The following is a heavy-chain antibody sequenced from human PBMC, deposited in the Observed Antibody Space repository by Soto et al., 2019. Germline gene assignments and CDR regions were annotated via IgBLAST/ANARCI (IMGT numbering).Heavy chain of an antibody. J-gene: IGHJ6*02. V-gene: IGHV3-33*01. CDR3: ATLPLEWLLVSGPYSMGV. CDR1: GFTFSGYG. CDR2: IWYDGNNK. Sequence: PGGSLRLSCAASGFTFSGYGMHWVRQAPGKGLEWVAVIWYDGNNKNYADSVKGRFTISRDKSKNTLSLQMNSLRVEDTAVYYCATLPLEWLLVSGPYSMGVWGQGTTVTVSS. D-gene: IGHD3-3*01.